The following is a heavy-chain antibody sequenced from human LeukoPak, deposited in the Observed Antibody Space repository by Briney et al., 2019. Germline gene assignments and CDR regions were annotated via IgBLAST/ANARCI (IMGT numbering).Heavy chain of an antibody. D-gene: IGHD3-22*01. J-gene: IGHJ6*02. CDR3: ARYYYDSSGYYRSNGGMDV. CDR1: GYSLTSYW. Sequence: GESLKISCKGSGYSLTSYWIGWVRQMPGKGLEWMGIIYPGDSDTRYSPSFQGQVTISADKSISTAYLQWSSLKASDTAMYYCARYYYDSSGYYRSNGGMDVWGQGTTVTVSS. V-gene: IGHV5-51*01. CDR2: IYPGDSDT.